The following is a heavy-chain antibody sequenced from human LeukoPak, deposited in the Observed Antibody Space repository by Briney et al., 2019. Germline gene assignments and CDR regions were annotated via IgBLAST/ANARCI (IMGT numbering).Heavy chain of an antibody. Sequence: GGSLRLSCAASGFTVSSNYMSWVRQAPGQGLEWVGRVRNKASSHTTEYAASVKGRFTVSRDDSKNSLYLQMNSLRTEDTAVYYCVRDSTNFYFDYWGQGTLVTVSS. D-gene: IGHD1/OR15-1a*01. J-gene: IGHJ4*02. V-gene: IGHV3-72*01. CDR3: VRDSTNFYFDY. CDR2: VRNKASSHTT. CDR1: GFTVSSNY.